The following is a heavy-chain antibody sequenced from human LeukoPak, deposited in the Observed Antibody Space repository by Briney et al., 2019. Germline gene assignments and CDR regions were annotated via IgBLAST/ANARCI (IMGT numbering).Heavy chain of an antibody. J-gene: IGHJ4*02. D-gene: IGHD6-19*01. CDR2: IHYSGST. CDR3: ARVGVGRWLVRDY. V-gene: IGHV4-31*03. CDR1: VGSLRSGGTS. Sequence: PSETLSLTSMFSVGSLRSGGTSGGWTRQHPGKGLGWIGYIHYSGSTYYNPSLKSRVTISVDTSKNQFSLKLSSVTAADTAVYYCARVGVGRWLVRDYWGQGTLVTVSS.